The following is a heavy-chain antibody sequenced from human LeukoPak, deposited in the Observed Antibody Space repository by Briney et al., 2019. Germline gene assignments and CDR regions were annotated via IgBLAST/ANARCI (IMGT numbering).Heavy chain of an antibody. D-gene: IGHD4-17*01. J-gene: IGHJ6*03. Sequence: TPSETLSLTCTVSGGSISSYYWSWIRQPPGKGLEWIGYIYYSGSTNSNPSLKSRVTISVDTSKNQFSLKLSSVTAADTAVYYCARGSTVTYYYMDVWGKGTTVTVSS. CDR2: IYYSGST. CDR1: GGSISSYY. V-gene: IGHV4-59*01. CDR3: ARGSTVTYYYMDV.